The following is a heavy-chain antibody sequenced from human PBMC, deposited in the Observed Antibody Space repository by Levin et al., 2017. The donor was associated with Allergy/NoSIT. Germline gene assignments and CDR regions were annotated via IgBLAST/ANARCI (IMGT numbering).Heavy chain of an antibody. Sequence: GGSLRLSCAASGFTFSNAWMSWVRQAPGKGLEWVGRIKSKTDGGTTDYAAPVKGRFTISRDDSKNTLYLQMNSLKTEDTAVYYCTTDIPLYCTNGVCQNYYYYGMDVWGQGTTVTVSS. V-gene: IGHV3-15*01. D-gene: IGHD2-8*01. CDR1: GFTFSNAW. CDR2: IKSKTDGGTT. J-gene: IGHJ6*02. CDR3: TTDIPLYCTNGVCQNYYYYGMDV.